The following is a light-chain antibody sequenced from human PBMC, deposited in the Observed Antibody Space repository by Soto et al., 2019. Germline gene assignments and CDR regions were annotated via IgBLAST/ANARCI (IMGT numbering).Light chain of an antibody. CDR2: EIS. J-gene: IGLJ7*01. CDR3: SSYPGRVV. V-gene: IGLV2-14*01. CDR1: SSDVGVYKY. Sequence: QSALTQPASVSGSPGQSITISCTGTSSDVGVYKYVSWYQQYPGKAPKLMIYEISNRPSGVSNRFSGSKSGNTASLTISGLQAEDEADYYCSSYPGRVVFGGGTQLTVL.